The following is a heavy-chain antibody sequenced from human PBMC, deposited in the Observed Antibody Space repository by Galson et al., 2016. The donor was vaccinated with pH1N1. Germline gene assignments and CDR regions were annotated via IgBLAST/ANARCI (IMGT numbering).Heavy chain of an antibody. CDR1: GGPISDWF. CDR3: ARVVTPQWVVGYYYGMDV. CDR2: VYSSGST. Sequence: SETLSLTCSVSGGPISDWFWSWFRQPAGKGLEWIGRVYSSGSTNYNPSLKSRVTMSVDRSKNQFSLKLTSVTAADTAVYFCARVVTPQWVVGYYYGMDVWGQGTTVTVSS. V-gene: IGHV4-4*07. J-gene: IGHJ6*02. D-gene: IGHD2-21*02.